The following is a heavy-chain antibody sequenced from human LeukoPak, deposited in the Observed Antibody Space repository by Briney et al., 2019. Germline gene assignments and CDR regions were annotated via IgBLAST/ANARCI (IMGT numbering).Heavy chain of an antibody. V-gene: IGHV4-59*01. D-gene: IGHD6-13*01. Sequence: SETLSLTCTVSGGSISSYYWSWIRQPPGKGLEWIGYIYYSRSTNYNPSLKSRVTISVDTSKNQFSLKLSSVTAADTAVYYCARGLGYSGSWYFDYWGQGTLVTVSS. CDR1: GGSISSYY. CDR2: IYYSRST. J-gene: IGHJ4*02. CDR3: ARGLGYSGSWYFDY.